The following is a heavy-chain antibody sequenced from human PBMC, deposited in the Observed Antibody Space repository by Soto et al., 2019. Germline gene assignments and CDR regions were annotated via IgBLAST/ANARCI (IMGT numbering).Heavy chain of an antibody. CDR2: INHSGST. CDR1: GGSFSGYY. J-gene: IGHJ3*02. D-gene: IGHD4-17*01. V-gene: IGHV4-34*01. CDR3: AREIYGGNSHAFDI. Sequence: SETLSLTCAVYGGSFSGYYWSWIRQPPGKGLEWIGEINHSGSTNYNPSPKSRVTISVDTSKNQFSLKLSSVTAADTAVYYCAREIYGGNSHAFDIWGQGTMVTVSS.